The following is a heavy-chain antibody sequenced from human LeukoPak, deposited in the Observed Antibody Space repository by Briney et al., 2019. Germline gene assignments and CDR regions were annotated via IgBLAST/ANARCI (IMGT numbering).Heavy chain of an antibody. Sequence: GGSLRLSCAASGFTFDDYAMRWVRQAPGKGLEWVSGISWNSGGIGYADSVKGRFTISRDNAKNSLYLQMNSLRAEDMALYYCAKVGSSGDGDGAFDIWGQGTMVTVSS. CDR2: ISWNSGGI. CDR1: GFTFDDYA. V-gene: IGHV3-9*03. D-gene: IGHD7-27*01. CDR3: AKVGSSGDGDGAFDI. J-gene: IGHJ3*02.